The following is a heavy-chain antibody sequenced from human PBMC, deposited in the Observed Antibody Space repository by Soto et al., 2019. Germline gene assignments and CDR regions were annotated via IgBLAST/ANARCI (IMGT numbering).Heavy chain of an antibody. CDR1: GGSVSNDAYY. CDR2: IYHSGST. J-gene: IGHJ5*02. D-gene: IGHD1-26*01. V-gene: IGHV4-61*08. Sequence: QVQLQESGPGLMKPSETLSLTCTVSGGSVSNDAYYWSWIRQPPGKGLEWIGYIYHSGSTYYNPSLKSRVLISVDMSENQFSLRLNSVTAADTAVYYCARLGIGWEFPFDPWGQGTLVNVSS. CDR3: ARLGIGWEFPFDP.